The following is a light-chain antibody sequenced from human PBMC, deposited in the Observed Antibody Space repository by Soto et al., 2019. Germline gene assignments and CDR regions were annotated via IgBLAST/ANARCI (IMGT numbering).Light chain of an antibody. CDR1: QSISSY. J-gene: IGKJ1*01. CDR3: QQSYSTPWT. V-gene: IGKV1-39*01. CDR2: AAT. Sequence: DIQMTQSPSSLSASVGDRVTITCRASQSISSYLNWYQQKPWKAPKLLIYAATSLQSGVPSRFSGNGSGTDFTLTISSLQPEDFATYYCQQSYSTPWTFGQGTKVAIK.